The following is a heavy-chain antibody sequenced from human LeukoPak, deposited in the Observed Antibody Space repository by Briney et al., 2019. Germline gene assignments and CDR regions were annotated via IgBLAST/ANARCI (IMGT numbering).Heavy chain of an antibody. J-gene: IGHJ5*02. V-gene: IGHV3-49*04. D-gene: IGHD2-15*01. CDR2: IRSKAYGGTT. Sequence: GGSLRLSCTASGFTFGDYAMSWVRQAPGKGLEWVGFIRSKAYGGTTEYAASVKGRFTISRDDSKSIAYLQMNSLKTEDTAVYYCTRSYCSGGSCYSILWSDPWGQGTLVTVSS. CDR3: TRSYCSGGSCYSILWSDP. CDR1: GFTFGDYA.